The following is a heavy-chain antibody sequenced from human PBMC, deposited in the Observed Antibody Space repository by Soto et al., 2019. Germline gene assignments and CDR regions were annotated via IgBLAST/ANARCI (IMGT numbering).Heavy chain of an antibody. Sequence: SETLSLTCTVSGGSISSSSYYWGWIRQPPGKGLEWIGSIYYSGSTYYNPSLKSRVTISVDTSKNQFSLRLSSVTAADTAVYYCARHPMVRGVIIKDWFDPWGQG. V-gene: IGHV4-39*01. J-gene: IGHJ5*02. D-gene: IGHD3-10*01. CDR3: ARHPMVRGVIIKDWFDP. CDR2: IYYSGST. CDR1: GGSISSSSYY.